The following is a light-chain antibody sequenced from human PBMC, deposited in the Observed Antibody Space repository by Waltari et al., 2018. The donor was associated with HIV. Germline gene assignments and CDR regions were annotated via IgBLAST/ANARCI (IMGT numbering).Light chain of an antibody. V-gene: IGLV2-14*03. CDR2: DVN. CDR1: STDIGGYKY. Sequence: QSALTQPASVSGSPGQSITISCTASSTDIGGYKYVSWYQQHSGKPPKLIIYDVNKRPSGVSNRFSGSKSGHTASLTISGLQAADEADYFCSSYTLTNILVFGGGTMVTVL. CDR3: SSYTLTNILV. J-gene: IGLJ3*02.